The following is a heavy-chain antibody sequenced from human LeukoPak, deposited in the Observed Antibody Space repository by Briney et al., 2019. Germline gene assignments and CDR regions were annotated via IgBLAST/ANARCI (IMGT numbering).Heavy chain of an antibody. D-gene: IGHD3-22*01. J-gene: IGHJ5*02. CDR2: IYYSGST. V-gene: IGHV4-39*07. CDR1: GGSISSSSYY. Sequence: PSETLSLTCTVSGGSISSSSYYWGWIRQPPGKGLEWIGSIYYSGSTYYNPSLKSRVTISVDTSKNQFSLKLSSVTAADTAVYYCARGKTYYYDSSGYNWFDPWGQGTLVTVSS. CDR3: ARGKTYYYDSSGYNWFDP.